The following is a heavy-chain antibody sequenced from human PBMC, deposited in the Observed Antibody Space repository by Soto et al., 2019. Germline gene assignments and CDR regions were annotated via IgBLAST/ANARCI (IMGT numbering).Heavy chain of an antibody. D-gene: IGHD2-15*01. Sequence: SETLSLTCAVSGGSISSDNWWTWVRQPPGEGLEWIGEIHPNGSTNYKPSLKSRITISVDKLENQFSLWLTSVTAADTALYYCATRYCIHTTCYVYLAQGTLVTVSS. J-gene: IGHJ4*02. CDR3: ATRYCIHTTCYVY. V-gene: IGHV4-4*02. CDR2: IHPNGST. CDR1: GGSISSDNW.